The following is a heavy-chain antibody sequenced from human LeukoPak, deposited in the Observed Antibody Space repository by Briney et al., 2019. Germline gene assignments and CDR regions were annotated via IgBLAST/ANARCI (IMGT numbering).Heavy chain of an antibody. J-gene: IGHJ4*02. Sequence: SETLSLTCAVYGESFSGYYWSWIRQPPGKGLEWIGEINHSGSTNYNPSLKSRVTISVDTSKNQFSLKLSSVTAADTAVYYCARYYGDDAYDYWGQGTLVTVSS. CDR2: INHSGST. V-gene: IGHV4-34*01. CDR3: ARYYGDDAYDY. D-gene: IGHD4-17*01. CDR1: GESFSGYY.